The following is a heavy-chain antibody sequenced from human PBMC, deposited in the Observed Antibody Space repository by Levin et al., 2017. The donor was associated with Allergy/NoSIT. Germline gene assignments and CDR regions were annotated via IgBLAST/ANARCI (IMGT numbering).Heavy chain of an antibody. J-gene: IGHJ2*01. CDR3: ARIHTYYDSSGYYPGYFDL. CDR2: IYSGGST. V-gene: IGHV3-53*01. Sequence: GGSLRLSCAASGFTVSSNYMSWVRQAPGKGLEWVSVIYSGGSTYYADSVKGRFTISRDNSKNTLYLQMNSLRAEDTAVYYCARIHTYYDSSGYYPGYFDLWGRGTLVTVSS. D-gene: IGHD3-22*01. CDR1: GFTVSSNY.